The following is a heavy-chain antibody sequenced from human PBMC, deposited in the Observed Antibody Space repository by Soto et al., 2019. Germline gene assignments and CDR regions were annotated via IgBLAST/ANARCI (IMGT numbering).Heavy chain of an antibody. V-gene: IGHV4-59*08. CDR1: GGKFGGYD. Sequence: SETKCVTCGVEGGKFGGYDGSWISQPPGRGLEWIGYIYYSGSTNYNPSLKSRVTISVDTSKNQFSLKLSSVTAADTAVYYCARHGLFGDYEFEYWGQGTLVTVSS. J-gene: IGHJ4*02. CDR3: ARHGLFGDYEFEY. CDR2: IYYSGST. D-gene: IGHD4-17*01.